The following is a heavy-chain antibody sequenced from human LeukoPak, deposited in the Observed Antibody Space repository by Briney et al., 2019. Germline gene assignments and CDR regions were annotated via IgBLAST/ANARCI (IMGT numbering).Heavy chain of an antibody. J-gene: IGHJ4*02. D-gene: IGHD6-19*01. CDR1: GFTFSSYS. CDR3: AKDRLPYSSGWFLPYFDY. Sequence: PGGSLRLSCAASGFTFSSYSMNWVRQAPGKGLEWVSSISSSSSYIYYADSVKGRFTISRDNAKNSLYLQMNSLRAEDTALYYCAKDRLPYSSGWFLPYFDYWGQGTLVTVSS. V-gene: IGHV3-21*04. CDR2: ISSSSSYI.